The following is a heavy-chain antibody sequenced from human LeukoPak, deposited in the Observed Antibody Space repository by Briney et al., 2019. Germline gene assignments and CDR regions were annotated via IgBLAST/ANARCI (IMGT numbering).Heavy chain of an antibody. D-gene: IGHD3-10*01. CDR3: AKDDAWLRFGE. CDR1: GFTFSSYG. V-gene: IGHV3-23*01. Sequence: GGSLRLSCAASGFTFSSYGMHWVRQAPGKGLEWVSGISPSGDITYYADSVKGRFTISRDNSKNTLYLEVISLTAEDTAVYYCAKDDAWLRFGEWSQGTLVTVSS. CDR2: ISPSGDIT. J-gene: IGHJ4*02.